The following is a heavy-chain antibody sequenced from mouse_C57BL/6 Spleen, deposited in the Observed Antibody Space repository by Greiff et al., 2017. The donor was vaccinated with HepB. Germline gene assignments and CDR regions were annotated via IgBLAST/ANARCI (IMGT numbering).Heavy chain of an antibody. D-gene: IGHD1-1*01. CDR1: GFTFSSYG. Sequence: EVQLVESGGDLVKPGGSLKLSCAASGFTFSSYGMSWVRQTPDKRLEWVATISSGGSYTYYPDSVKGRFTISRDNAKNTLYLQMSSLKSEDTAMYYCARQTTVVAHYFDYWGQGTTLTVSS. CDR2: ISSGGSYT. V-gene: IGHV5-6*01. J-gene: IGHJ2*01. CDR3: ARQTTVVAHYFDY.